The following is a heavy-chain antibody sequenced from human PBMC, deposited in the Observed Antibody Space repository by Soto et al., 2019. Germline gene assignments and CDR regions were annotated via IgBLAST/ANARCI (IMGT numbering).Heavy chain of an antibody. D-gene: IGHD2-8*01. CDR2: INPNSGGT. J-gene: IGHJ5*02. CDR1: GYTFTGYY. CDR3: ARVRMVYAAFDP. Sequence: ASVKISCKASGYTFTGYYMHWVRQAPGQGLEWMGWINPNSGGTNYAQKFQGRVTMTRDTSISTAYMELSRLRSDDTAVYYCARVRMVYAAFDPWGQGTLVTVSS. V-gene: IGHV1-2*02.